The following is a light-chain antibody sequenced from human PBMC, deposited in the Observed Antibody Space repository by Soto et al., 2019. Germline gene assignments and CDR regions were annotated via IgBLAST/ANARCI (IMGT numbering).Light chain of an antibody. V-gene: IGKV1-5*01. CDR3: QQYNSYST. CDR1: QSISSW. J-gene: IGKJ1*01. Sequence: DIHMTQSPSTLSASVGDRVTITCRASQSISSWFAWYQQKPGKAPKLLIHDASSLESGVPSRFSGSGSGTEFTLTISSLQPDDFATYYCQQYNSYSTFGQGTKVDI. CDR2: DAS.